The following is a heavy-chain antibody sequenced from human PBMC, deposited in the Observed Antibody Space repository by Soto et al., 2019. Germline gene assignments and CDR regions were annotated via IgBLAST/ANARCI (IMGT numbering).Heavy chain of an antibody. CDR1: GVSVSSGSFY. CDR3: ARGATVTQYDY. V-gene: IGHV4-61*01. CDR2: GSYSGTT. D-gene: IGHD4-17*01. J-gene: IGHJ4*02. Sequence: SETLSLTCTVSGVSVSSGSFYWAWIREPPGKGLEWIGFGSYSGTTNYKPSLKSRVTISVDTSRSQISLKVSSLTAADTAVYYCARGATVTQYDYWGQGTLVTVSS.